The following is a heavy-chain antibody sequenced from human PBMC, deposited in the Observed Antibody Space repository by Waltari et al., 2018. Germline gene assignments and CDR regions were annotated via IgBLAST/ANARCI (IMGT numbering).Heavy chain of an antibody. V-gene: IGHV7-4-1*02. CDR3: VREVVPTSTIVVNWFDP. D-gene: IGHD2-2*01. J-gene: IGHJ5*02. CDR2: INTNTGNP. CDR1: GYTFTSYA. Sequence: QVQLVPSGSELKQPGASVKVSCKASGYTFTSYAINWLRRAPGQGLELMGWINTNTGNPTYVQGFTGRFVFSLDTSVSTAYLQISSLKAEDTAVYYCVREVVPTSTIVVNWFDPWGQGTLVTVSS.